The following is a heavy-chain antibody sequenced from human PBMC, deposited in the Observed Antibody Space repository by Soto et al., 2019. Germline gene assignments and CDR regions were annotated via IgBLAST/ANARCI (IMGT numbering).Heavy chain of an antibody. D-gene: IGHD4-17*01. V-gene: IGHV3-30*18. CDR1: GFTFSSYG. CDR3: AKDVNDYGDFSDYGMDV. CDR2: ISYDGSNK. J-gene: IGHJ6*02. Sequence: GGSLRLSCAASGFTFSSYGMHWVRQAPGKGLEWVAVISYDGSNKYYADSVKGRFTISRDNSKNTLYLQMNSLRAEDTAVYYCAKDVNDYGDFSDYGMDVWGQGTTVTVSS.